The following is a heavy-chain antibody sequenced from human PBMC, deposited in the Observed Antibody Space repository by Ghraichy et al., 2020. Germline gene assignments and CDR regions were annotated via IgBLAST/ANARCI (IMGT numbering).Heavy chain of an antibody. Sequence: SETLSLTCAVYGGSFSGYYWSWIRQPPGKGLEWIGEINHSGSTNYNPSLQSRVTISVDTSKNQFSLKLSSVTAADTAVYYCARSRRYYYDSSGYLQYFQHWGQGTLVTVSS. CDR2: INHSGST. J-gene: IGHJ1*01. CDR3: ARSRRYYYDSSGYLQYFQH. CDR1: GGSFSGYY. V-gene: IGHV4-34*01. D-gene: IGHD3-22*01.